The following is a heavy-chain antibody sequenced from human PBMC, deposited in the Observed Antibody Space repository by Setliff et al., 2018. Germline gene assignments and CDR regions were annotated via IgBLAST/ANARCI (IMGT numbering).Heavy chain of an antibody. D-gene: IGHD6-13*01. CDR1: GDTFSSSS. CDR3: ARKYSSSWYWTWIYYFDY. J-gene: IGHJ4*02. Sequence: ASVKVSCKASGDTFSSSSVSWVRQAPGQGLEWMGWMNPNSGNTGYAQKFQGRVTITRNTSISTAYMELSSLRSEDTAVYYCARKYSSSWYWTWIYYFDYWGQGTLVTVSS. V-gene: IGHV1-8*03. CDR2: MNPNSGNT.